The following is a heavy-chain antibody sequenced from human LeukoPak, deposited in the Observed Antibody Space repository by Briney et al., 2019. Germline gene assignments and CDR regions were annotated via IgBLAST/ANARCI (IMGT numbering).Heavy chain of an antibody. CDR3: AKDAHYYGSGSYIDY. D-gene: IGHD3-10*01. CDR1: GFTFSNCA. CDR2: ISSSGGST. J-gene: IGHJ4*02. V-gene: IGHV3-23*01. Sequence: GGSLRLSCAASGFTFSNCAMTWVRQAPGKGLEWASSISSSGGSTYYADSVKGRFTISRDNSKNTLYLQMNSLRAEDTAVYYCAKDAHYYGSGSYIDYWGQGTLVTVSS.